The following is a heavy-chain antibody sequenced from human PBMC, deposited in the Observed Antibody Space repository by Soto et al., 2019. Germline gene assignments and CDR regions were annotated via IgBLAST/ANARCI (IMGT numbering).Heavy chain of an antibody. CDR3: ARSGYSYGFNYYYYGMDI. V-gene: IGHV3-48*03. CDR2: ISSTSTTI. D-gene: IGHD5-18*01. Sequence: GGSLRLSCAASGFSFSSCEMHWVRQAPGKGLEWISYISSTSTTIHYADSVKGRFTISRDNAKNSLFLQMNSLRADDTAVYYCARSGYSYGFNYYYYGMDIWGQGTTVTVSS. J-gene: IGHJ6*02. CDR1: GFSFSSCE.